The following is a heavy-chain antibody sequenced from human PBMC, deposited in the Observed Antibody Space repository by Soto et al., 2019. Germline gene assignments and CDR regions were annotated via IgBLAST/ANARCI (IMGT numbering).Heavy chain of an antibody. Sequence: QVQLVQSGAEVKKVGASVKISCKASGYSFTDYHLHWVRQAPGQGLEWMGIINPIGGTKSYAQKCQGRVSMTSDTSTAKVYMELTRLRSNDTAVYDCARVMVPAGPTFEDLDAFDIWGQGTVLTVSS. D-gene: IGHD3-10*01. CDR3: ARVMVPAGPTFEDLDAFDI. J-gene: IGHJ3*02. V-gene: IGHV1-46*03. CDR1: GYSFTDYH. CDR2: INPIGGTK.